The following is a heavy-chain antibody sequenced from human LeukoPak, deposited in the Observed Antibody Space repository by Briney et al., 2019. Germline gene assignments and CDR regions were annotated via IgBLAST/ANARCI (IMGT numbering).Heavy chain of an antibody. D-gene: IGHD4-23*01. CDR3: ARSGGNSPNYYIDY. V-gene: IGHV4-39*07. CDR1: GGPINSTIHY. CDR2: IYYSGNT. Sequence: SETLSLTCTVSGGPINSTIHYWGWIRQPPGKGLEYIGTIYYSGNTYYSPSLKSRLTISVDTSKNQFSLRLSSVTAADTAVYYCARSGGNSPNYYIDYWGQGTRVTVSP. J-gene: IGHJ4*02.